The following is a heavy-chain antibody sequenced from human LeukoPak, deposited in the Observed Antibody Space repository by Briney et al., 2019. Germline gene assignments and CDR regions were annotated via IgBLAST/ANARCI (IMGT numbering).Heavy chain of an antibody. D-gene: IGHD2/OR15-2a*01. V-gene: IGHV3-33*01. CDR1: GFNFTSYG. J-gene: IGHJ5*02. Sequence: PGGSLRLSCAASGFNFTSYGMHWVRQAPGKGLEWVAVIWYHGGNENYADSVKGRFTISRDTSKNTLYLQMNSLRAEDTAMYYCARDVDTTSHLNWFDPWGQGTLVTVSS. CDR2: IWYHGGNE. CDR3: ARDVDTTSHLNWFDP.